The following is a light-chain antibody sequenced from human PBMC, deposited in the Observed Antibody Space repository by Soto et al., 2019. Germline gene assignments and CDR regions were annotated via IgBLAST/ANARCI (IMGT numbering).Light chain of an antibody. CDR1: QSVSSY. Sequence: EIVLTQSPATLSLSPGERATLSCRASQSVSSYLAWYQQRPGQAPRLLIYDASNRATGIPARFSGSGSGTDFNLHIRSLEPEDFAVYYCQQRSNWPPFTFGQGTRLEIK. CDR3: QQRSNWPPFT. CDR2: DAS. V-gene: IGKV3-11*01. J-gene: IGKJ5*01.